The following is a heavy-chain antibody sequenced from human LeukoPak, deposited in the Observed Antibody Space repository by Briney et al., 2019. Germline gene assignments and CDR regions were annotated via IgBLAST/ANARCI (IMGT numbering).Heavy chain of an antibody. Sequence: GGSLRLSCAASGFTFSSYGMHWVRQAPGKGLEWVAFIRYDGSNKYYADSVKGRFTISRDNSKNTLYLQMNSLRAEDTAVYYCAKDGRPIVVVPAANLNYLGQEPWSPCPQ. V-gene: IGHV3-30*02. D-gene: IGHD2-2*01. J-gene: IGHJ4*01. CDR1: GFTFSSYG. CDR2: IRYDGSNK. CDR3: AKDGRPIVVVPAANLNY.